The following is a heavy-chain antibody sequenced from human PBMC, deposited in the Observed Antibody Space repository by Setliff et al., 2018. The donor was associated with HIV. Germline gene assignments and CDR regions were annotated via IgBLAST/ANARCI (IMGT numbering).Heavy chain of an antibody. CDR2: INPGVDSR. V-gene: IGHV1-46*01. Sequence: GASVKVSCKASGYTFTNYYMHWVRQAPGQGLEWMGIINPGVDSRTYAQKFQGRVTMTRDTSTSTVYMELSSLRSEDTAVYYCAKDISASALYYYGMDVWGQGTTVTVSS. D-gene: IGHD6-13*01. J-gene: IGHJ6*02. CDR3: AKDISASALYYYGMDV. CDR1: GYTFTNYY.